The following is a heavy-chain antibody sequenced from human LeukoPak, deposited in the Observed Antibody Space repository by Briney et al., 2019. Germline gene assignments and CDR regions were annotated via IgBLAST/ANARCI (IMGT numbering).Heavy chain of an antibody. Sequence: SETLSLTCTVSGASVSGSPYYWRLIRQPPGKGLEWIGSIYSSGSTYYNASLQSRVTISIETSKNQISLRLNSVTAADTAIYYCAKSGGYGLIDYWGQGTLVTVSS. D-gene: IGHD3-16*01. CDR3: AKSGGYGLIDY. CDR1: GASVSGSPYY. V-gene: IGHV4-39*01. J-gene: IGHJ4*02. CDR2: IYSSGST.